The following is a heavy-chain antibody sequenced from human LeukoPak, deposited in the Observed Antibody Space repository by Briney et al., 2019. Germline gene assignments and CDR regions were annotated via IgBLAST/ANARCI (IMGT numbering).Heavy chain of an antibody. CDR3: AAGVDVLVQDGGCFDP. J-gene: IGHJ5*02. Sequence: SVKVSCKASGGTSSSYAISWVRQAPGQGLEWMGGIIPIFGTANYAQKFQGRVTITADESTSTAYMELSSLRSEDTAVYYCAAGVDVLVQDGGCFDPWGQGTLVTVSS. D-gene: IGHD2-2*01. CDR2: IIPIFGTA. V-gene: IGHV1-69*13. CDR1: GGTSSSYA.